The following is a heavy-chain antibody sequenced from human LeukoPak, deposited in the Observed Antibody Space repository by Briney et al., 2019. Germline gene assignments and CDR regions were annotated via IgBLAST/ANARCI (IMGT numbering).Heavy chain of an antibody. CDR3: AKKTRDGYNPFDY. V-gene: IGHV3-23*01. CDR1: GFTVSSNY. CDR2: ISNSGESP. J-gene: IGHJ4*02. D-gene: IGHD5-24*01. Sequence: GGSLRLSCAASGFTVSSNYMSWVRQAPGKGLEWVCGISNSGESPYYADSVKGRFTISRDNSKNTLYLEINSLRAEDTAVYYCAKKTRDGYNPFDYLGQGTLVTVSS.